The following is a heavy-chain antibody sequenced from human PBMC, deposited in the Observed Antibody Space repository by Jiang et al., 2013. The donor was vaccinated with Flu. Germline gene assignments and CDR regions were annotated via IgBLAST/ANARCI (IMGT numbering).Heavy chain of an antibody. CDR1: GGTFSSYA. CDR3: ARDGTGYGSSWYDF. Sequence: SGAEVKKPGSSVKVSCKASGGTFSSYAINWLRQAPGQGLEWMGRVMPIFDTTNYAQKFQGRVTIIADKSTSTAYMELSNLRSEDTAVYYCARDGTGYGSSWYDFWGQGTLVTVSS. D-gene: IGHD6-13*01. CDR2: VMPIFDTT. V-gene: IGHV1-69*06. J-gene: IGHJ5*01.